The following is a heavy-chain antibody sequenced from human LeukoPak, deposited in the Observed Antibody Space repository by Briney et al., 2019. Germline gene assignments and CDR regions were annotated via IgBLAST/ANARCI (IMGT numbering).Heavy chain of an antibody. Sequence: SETLSLTCTVSSGSISSSNYYWGCLRQPPGKGLEWIGSISYSGSTYYNPPLKSRVTISVDTSKNQFSLKLSSVTAADTAVYYCASYSSGLRAFDYWGQGTLVTVSS. CDR2: ISYSGST. V-gene: IGHV4-39*01. D-gene: IGHD6-19*01. CDR1: SGSISSSNYY. J-gene: IGHJ4*02. CDR3: ASYSSGLRAFDY.